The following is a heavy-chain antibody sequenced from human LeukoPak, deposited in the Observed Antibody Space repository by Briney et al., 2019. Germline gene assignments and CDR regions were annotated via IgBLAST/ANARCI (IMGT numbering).Heavy chain of an antibody. CDR2: IRSKAYGGTT. D-gene: IGHD3-22*01. CDR3: TRGDDSSGYYSPGDAFDI. V-gene: IGHV3-49*03. J-gene: IGHJ3*02. Sequence: GGSLRLSCTASGFTFGDYAMSWFRQAPGRGLEWVGFIRSKAYGGTTEYAASVKGRFTISRDDSKSIAYLQMNSLKTEDTAVYYCTRGDDSSGYYSPGDAFDIWGQGTMVTVSS. CDR1: GFTFGDYA.